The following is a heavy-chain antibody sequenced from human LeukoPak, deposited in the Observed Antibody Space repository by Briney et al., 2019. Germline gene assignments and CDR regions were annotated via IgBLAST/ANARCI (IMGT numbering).Heavy chain of an antibody. CDR3: ARHRYYNILTDNWFDP. CDR2: MYHSGST. CDR1: GGSISSSSYY. J-gene: IGHJ5*02. Sequence: SETLSLTCTVSGGSISSSSYYWGWIRQPPGNGLEWIGSMYHSGSTYYNPSLKSRVTTSVDTSKNQFSLELSSVTAADTAVYYCARHRYYNILTDNWFDPWGQGTLVTVSS. D-gene: IGHD3-9*01. V-gene: IGHV4-39*01.